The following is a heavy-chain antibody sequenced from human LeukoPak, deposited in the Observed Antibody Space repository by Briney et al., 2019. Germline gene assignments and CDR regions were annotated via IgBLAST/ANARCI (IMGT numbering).Heavy chain of an antibody. V-gene: IGHV3-30-3*02. CDR2: ISYDGSNK. D-gene: IGHD3-3*01. J-gene: IGHJ4*02. Sequence: GGSLRLSCAASGFTFNNYAMHWVRQAPGKGLEWVAVISYDGSNKYYADSVKGRFTISRDNSKNTLYLQMNSLRAEDTAVYYCATEPIFGVVITDYWGQGTLVTVSS. CDR1: GFTFNNYA. CDR3: ATEPIFGVVITDY.